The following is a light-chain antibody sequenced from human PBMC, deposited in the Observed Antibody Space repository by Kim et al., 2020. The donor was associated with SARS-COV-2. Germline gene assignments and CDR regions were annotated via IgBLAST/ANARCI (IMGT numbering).Light chain of an antibody. CDR3: QKYASWGA. V-gene: IGKV3-15*01. CDR2: DAS. Sequence: SLAPRERPTRTCRASQSITSNLAWYQQNHGQAPRVLRYDASARDTGIPVRFSGSGSGTDFTITISNVQSEDFEVYYCQKYASWGAFGQGTRLEIK. CDR1: QSITSN. J-gene: IGKJ5*01.